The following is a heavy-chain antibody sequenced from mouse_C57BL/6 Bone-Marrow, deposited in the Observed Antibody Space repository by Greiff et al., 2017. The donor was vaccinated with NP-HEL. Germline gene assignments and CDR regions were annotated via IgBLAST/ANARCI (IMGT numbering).Heavy chain of an antibody. J-gene: IGHJ1*03. D-gene: IGHD2-1*01. CDR1: GFTFSDYY. Sequence: EVKLVESEGGLVQPGSSMKLSCTASGFTFSDYYMAWVRQVPEKGLEWVANINYDGSSTYYLDSLKSRFIISRDNAKNILYLQMSSLKSEDTATYYCARWIYGNYGYFDVWGTGTTVTVSS. CDR3: ARWIYGNYGYFDV. CDR2: INYDGSST. V-gene: IGHV5-16*01.